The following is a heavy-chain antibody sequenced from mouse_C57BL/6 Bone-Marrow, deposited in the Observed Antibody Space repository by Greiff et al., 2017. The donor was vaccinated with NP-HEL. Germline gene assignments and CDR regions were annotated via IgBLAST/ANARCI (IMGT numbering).Heavy chain of an antibody. CDR3: ARSRGTGFAY. D-gene: IGHD3-1*01. J-gene: IGHJ3*01. V-gene: IGHV1-81*01. CDR1: GYTFTSYG. CDR2: IYPRSGNT. Sequence: QVQLQQSGAELARPGASVKLSCKASGYTFTSYGISWVKQRPGQGLEWIGEIYPRSGNTYYNEKFKGKATLTADKSSSTAYMELRSLTSEDSAVYYCARSRGTGFAYWGQGTLVTVSA.